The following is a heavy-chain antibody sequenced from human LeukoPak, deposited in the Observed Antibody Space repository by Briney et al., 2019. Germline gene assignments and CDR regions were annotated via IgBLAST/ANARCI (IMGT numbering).Heavy chain of an antibody. V-gene: IGHV3-11*01. Sequence: PGGSLRLSCAASGFTFSDYYMSWIRQAPGKGLEWVSYISSSGSTIYYADSVKGRFTISRDNAKNTLSLQMNSLRAEDTAVYYCAKYGCSGATCYRWFDPWGQGTLVTVSS. CDR3: AKYGCSGATCYRWFDP. CDR1: GFTFSDYY. J-gene: IGHJ5*02. CDR2: ISSSGSTI. D-gene: IGHD2-15*01.